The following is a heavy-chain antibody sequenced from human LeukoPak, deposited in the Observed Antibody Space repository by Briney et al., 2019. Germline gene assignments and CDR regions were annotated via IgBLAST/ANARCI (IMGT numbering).Heavy chain of an antibody. CDR2: ISSSSSYI. CDR1: GFSFNNYA. J-gene: IGHJ3*02. V-gene: IGHV3-21*01. CDR3: ARENFDSPGSDAFDI. Sequence: GGSLRLSCVASGFSFNNYAMNWVRQAPGKGLEWVSSISSSSSYIYYADSVKGRFTISRDNAKNSLYLQMNSLRAEDTAVYYCARENFDSPGSDAFDIWGQGTMVTVSS. D-gene: IGHD3-9*01.